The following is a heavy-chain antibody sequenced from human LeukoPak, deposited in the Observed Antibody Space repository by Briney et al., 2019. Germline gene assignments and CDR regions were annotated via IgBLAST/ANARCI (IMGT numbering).Heavy chain of an antibody. CDR2: IGGGDT. CDR3: AKASGGIVGGFDY. CDR1: GFTFRNFA. Sequence: GGSLRLSCSASGFTFRNFAISWVRQAPGKGLEWVSSIGGGDTHYADSVKGRFTISRDNSKNSLYLQMNSLRTEDTALYYCAKASGGIVGGFDYWGQGTLVTVSS. J-gene: IGHJ4*02. D-gene: IGHD3-22*01. V-gene: IGHV3-43*02.